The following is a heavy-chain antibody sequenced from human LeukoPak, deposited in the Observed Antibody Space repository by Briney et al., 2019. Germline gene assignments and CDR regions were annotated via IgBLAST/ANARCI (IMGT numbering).Heavy chain of an antibody. Sequence: ASVKVSCKASGYTFTSYGISWVRQAPGQGLEWMGGIIPIFGTANYAQKFQGRVTITADESTSTAYMELSSLRSEDTAVYYCARWPSLGVARRYYFDYWGQGTLVTVSS. CDR2: IIPIFGTA. J-gene: IGHJ4*02. CDR1: GYTFTSYG. D-gene: IGHD1-1*01. CDR3: ARWPSLGVARRYYFDY. V-gene: IGHV1-69*13.